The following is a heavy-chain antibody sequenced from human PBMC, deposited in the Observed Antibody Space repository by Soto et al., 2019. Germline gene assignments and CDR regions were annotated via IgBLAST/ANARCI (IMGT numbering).Heavy chain of an antibody. CDR3: ATREGLPHPFDI. CDR1: GGSISSSQW. J-gene: IGHJ3*02. Sequence: QVQLQESGPGLVKPSETMSLTCVVSGGSISSSQWWSWVRQSPGKGLEWIGEIYHSGSTNYNPSLYSRVTLSLDKSKNHFSLKLTSVTAADTAVYYCATREGLPHPFDIWGQGTMVTVSS. D-gene: IGHD1-26*01. CDR2: IYHSGST. V-gene: IGHV4-4*02.